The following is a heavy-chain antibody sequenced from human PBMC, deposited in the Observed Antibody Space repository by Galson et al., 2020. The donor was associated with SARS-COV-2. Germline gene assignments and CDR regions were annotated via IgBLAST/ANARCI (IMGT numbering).Heavy chain of an antibody. CDR3: ARALMGSYYGHVTSFVGGTTMDV. J-gene: IGHJ6*02. V-gene: IGHV4-59*08. CDR1: GGSLNNYR. Sequence: ASETLSLTCTVSGGSLNNYRWTWIRQPPGKEPEWIGFIYYSGSTNYNPSLYSRVTMSVDTSKNQFSLKLSSVSAADTAVYYCARALMGSYYGHVTSFVGGTTMDVWGQGTLVAVSS. CDR2: IYYSGST. D-gene: IGHD3-10*01.